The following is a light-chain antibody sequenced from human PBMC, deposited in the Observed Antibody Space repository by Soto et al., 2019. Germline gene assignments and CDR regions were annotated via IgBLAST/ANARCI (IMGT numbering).Light chain of an antibody. CDR1: ESVGIH. V-gene: IGKV3-11*01. CDR3: QPRYNWPPLT. Sequence: EVVLTQSPGTLSLSPGERATLSCRASESVGIHLAWYQQKPGQAPRLLIYEASNRATGIPARFSGSGSGTDFVLTISSLEPEDFAVYYCQPRYNWPPLTFGGGTKVEIK. CDR2: EAS. J-gene: IGKJ4*01.